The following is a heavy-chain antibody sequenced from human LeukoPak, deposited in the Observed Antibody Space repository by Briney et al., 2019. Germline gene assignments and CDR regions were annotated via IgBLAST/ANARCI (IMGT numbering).Heavy chain of an antibody. CDR1: GGSISSYY. Sequence: PSETLSLTCTVSGGSISSYYWSWIRQPPGKGLEWIGYIYYSGSTNYNPSLKSRVTISVDTSKNQFSLKLSSVAAADTAVYYCAREFRDAFDIWGQGTMVTVSS. CDR3: AREFRDAFDI. J-gene: IGHJ3*02. CDR2: IYYSGST. V-gene: IGHV4-59*01.